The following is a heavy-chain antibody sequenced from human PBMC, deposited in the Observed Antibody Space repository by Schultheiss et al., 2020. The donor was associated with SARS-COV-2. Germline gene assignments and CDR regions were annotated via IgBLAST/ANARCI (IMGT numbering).Heavy chain of an antibody. Sequence: GGSLRLSCAASGFTFSSYGMHWVRQAPGKGLERVPSISYDGSNQHYADSVKDRVTLSRGSSKNKLYLQMNSLRAEDTAVYYCARPYYDILTGPIIGKGDYYGMDVWGQGTTVTVSS. V-gene: IGHV3-30*19. CDR3: ARPYYDILTGPIIGKGDYYGMDV. D-gene: IGHD3-9*01. CDR2: ISYDGSNQ. J-gene: IGHJ6*02. CDR1: GFTFSSYG.